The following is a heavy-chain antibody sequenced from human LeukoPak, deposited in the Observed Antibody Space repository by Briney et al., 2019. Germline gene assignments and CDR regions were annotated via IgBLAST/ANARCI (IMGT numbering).Heavy chain of an antibody. D-gene: IGHD3-16*01. CDR2: IIPILGIA. CDR1: GGTFSSYA. V-gene: IGHV1-69*04. CDR3: ASYSFTFGGRGGPFDY. Sequence: SVKVSCKASGGTFSSYAISWVRQAPGQGLEWMGRIIPILGIANYAQKFQGRVTITADKSTSTAYMELSSLRSEDTAVYYCASYSFTFGGRGGPFDYWGQGTLVTVSP. J-gene: IGHJ4*02.